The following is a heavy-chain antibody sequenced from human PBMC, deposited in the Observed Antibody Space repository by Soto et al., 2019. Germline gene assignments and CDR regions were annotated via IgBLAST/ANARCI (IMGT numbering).Heavy chain of an antibody. Sequence: PGGSLRLSCVASGFTFSSYWMHWVRQAPGKGLVWVSRITTDGRSTSHADSVKGRFTISRDNAKNTLYLQMNSLRGEDTAVYYCATGIAVAGPVCFDIWGHGTMVTVSS. CDR3: ATGIAVAGPVCFDI. V-gene: IGHV3-74*01. CDR2: ITTDGRST. D-gene: IGHD6-19*01. CDR1: GFTFSSYW. J-gene: IGHJ3*02.